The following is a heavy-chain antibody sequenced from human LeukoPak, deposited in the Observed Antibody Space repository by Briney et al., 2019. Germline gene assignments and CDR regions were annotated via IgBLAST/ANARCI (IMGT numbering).Heavy chain of an antibody. CDR2: ISGSGGST. D-gene: IGHD3-22*01. CDR1: GFTFSSYA. V-gene: IGHV3-23*01. J-gene: IGHJ4*02. Sequence: GGSLRLSGAASGFTFSSYAMSWLRQAPGKGLEWVSDISGSGGSTPYADSVKGRFTISRDNSKNTLDLQMNSLRAEDTAVYYCAKGSFDSSGSYSNYFDYWGQGTLVTVSS. CDR3: AKGSFDSSGSYSNYFDY.